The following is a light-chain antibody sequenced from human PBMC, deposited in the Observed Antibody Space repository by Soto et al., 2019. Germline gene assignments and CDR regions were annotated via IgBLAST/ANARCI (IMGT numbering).Light chain of an antibody. CDR3: QKYNNGPPAT. V-gene: IGKV1-27*01. J-gene: IGKJ3*01. Sequence: DIQMTQSPSSLSASVGDRVTITCRASQDINNYLAWYQQRPGKAPKLLIYAASTLQSGVPSRFSGGGSGTDFTLTISSLQPEDGATYYCQKYNNGPPATFGPGTKV. CDR1: QDINNY. CDR2: AAS.